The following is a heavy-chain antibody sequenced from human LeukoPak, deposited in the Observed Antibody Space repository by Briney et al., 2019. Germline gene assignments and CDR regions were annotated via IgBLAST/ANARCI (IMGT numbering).Heavy chain of an antibody. Sequence: SETLSLTCTVSGGSISSYYWSWIRQPPGKGLEWIGYIYYSGSTNYNPSLKSRVTMSVDTSKNRFSLKLSSVTAADTAVYYCARDSEKKGSYNWFDPWGQGTLVTVSS. J-gene: IGHJ5*02. CDR3: ARDSEKKGSYNWFDP. V-gene: IGHV4-59*12. CDR2: IYYSGST. CDR1: GGSISSYY. D-gene: IGHD1-14*01.